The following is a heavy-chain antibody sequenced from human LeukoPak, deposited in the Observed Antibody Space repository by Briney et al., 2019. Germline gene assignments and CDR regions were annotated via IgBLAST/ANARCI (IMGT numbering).Heavy chain of an antibody. CDR2: IYYSGST. CDR1: GGSINNYY. D-gene: IGHD6-6*01. Sequence: PSETLSLTCTVSGGSINNYYWSWIRQPPGKGLEWIGYIYYSGSTNYNPSLKSRVTISVDTSKNPFSLKLSSVTAADTAVYYCARDSPGSSRFDPWGQGTLVTVSS. V-gene: IGHV4-59*12. J-gene: IGHJ5*02. CDR3: ARDSPGSSRFDP.